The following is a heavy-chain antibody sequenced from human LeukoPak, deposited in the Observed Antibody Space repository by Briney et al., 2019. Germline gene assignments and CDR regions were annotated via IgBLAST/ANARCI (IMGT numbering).Heavy chain of an antibody. CDR3: ARGGFIAAAGTPAYYFDY. D-gene: IGHD6-13*01. J-gene: IGHJ4*02. CDR1: GGSFIGYY. Sequence: PAETLSLTCAVYGGSFIGYYWSWIRQPPGKGLEWIGEINHSGSTNYNPSLKSRVTISVYTSKNQFSLKLSSVTAADTAVYYCARGGFIAAAGTPAYYFDYWGQGPLVTVSS. V-gene: IGHV4-34*01. CDR2: INHSGST.